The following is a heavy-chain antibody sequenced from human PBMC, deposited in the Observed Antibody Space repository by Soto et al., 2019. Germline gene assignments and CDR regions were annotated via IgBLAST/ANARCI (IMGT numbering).Heavy chain of an antibody. CDR2: MKPNSGNT. Sequence: QVQLVQSGAEVKKPGASVKISCKASGYTFTSYDINWVRQAAGQGLEWLGWMKPNSGNTGYAQKFQGSVTMTRDTSTTTAYMERSGLRSEDTAVYYCARYGYCPTVVCYFGDCDYRGQGSLVTVAS. V-gene: IGHV1-8*01. CDR3: ARYGYCPTVVCYFGDCDY. J-gene: IGHJ4*02. CDR1: GYTFTSYD. D-gene: IGHD2-8*01.